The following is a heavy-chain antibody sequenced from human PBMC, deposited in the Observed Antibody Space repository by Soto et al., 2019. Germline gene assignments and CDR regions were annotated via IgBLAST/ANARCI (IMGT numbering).Heavy chain of an antibody. J-gene: IGHJ5*01. CDR1: GYTFTSYP. D-gene: IGHD3-10*01. CDR2: INVASGNT. CDR3: AGRAQSRGFDH. Sequence: ASVKVSCKSSGYTFTSYPLHWVRQAPGQRPEWMGWINVASGNTKYSQKFQGRVTITRDTSASTAYMDLTSLTSEDTAVYYCAGRAQSRGFDHWGQGTLVTVSS. V-gene: IGHV1-3*01.